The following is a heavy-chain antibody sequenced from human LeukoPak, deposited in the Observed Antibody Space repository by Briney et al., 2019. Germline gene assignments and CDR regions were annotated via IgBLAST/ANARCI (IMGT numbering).Heavy chain of an antibody. D-gene: IGHD3-16*01. J-gene: IGHJ3*02. CDR2: IYYSGST. Sequence: SETLSLTCTVSGGSLSSYYWSWIRQPPGKGLEWIGYIYYSGSTNYNPSLKNRVTISVDTSKNHFSLKLSSVTAADTAVYYCARGARIMITFGGVRGAFDIWGQGTMVIVSS. V-gene: IGHV4-59*01. CDR1: GGSLSSYY. CDR3: ARGARIMITFGGVRGAFDI.